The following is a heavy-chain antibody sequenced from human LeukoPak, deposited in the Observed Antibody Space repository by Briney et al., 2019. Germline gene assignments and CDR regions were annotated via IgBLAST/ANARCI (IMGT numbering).Heavy chain of an antibody. D-gene: IGHD6-25*01. CDR2: IRYDGSNK. V-gene: IGHV3-30*02. Sequence: PGGSLRLSCAASGFTFSSYGMHWVRQAPGKGLEWVAFIRYDGSNKYYADSVKGRFTISRDNSKNTLYLQMNSLRAEDTAVYWCQRSVYRRDQYYMDVWGKGTTVTVSS. CDR3: QRSVYRRDQYYMDV. CDR1: GFTFSSYG. J-gene: IGHJ6*03.